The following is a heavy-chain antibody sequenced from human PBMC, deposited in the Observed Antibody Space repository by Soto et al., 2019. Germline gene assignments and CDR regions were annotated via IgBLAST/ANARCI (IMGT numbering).Heavy chain of an antibody. J-gene: IGHJ4*02. D-gene: IGHD4-17*01. CDR3: ARAGYGDYRFDY. Sequence: GGSLRLSCAASGFTFSSYDMHWVRQATGKGLEWVSAIGTAGDTYYPGSVKGRFTISRENAKNSLYLQMNSLRAGDTAVYYCARAGYGDYRFDYWGQGTLVTVSS. V-gene: IGHV3-13*04. CDR2: IGTAGDT. CDR1: GFTFSSYD.